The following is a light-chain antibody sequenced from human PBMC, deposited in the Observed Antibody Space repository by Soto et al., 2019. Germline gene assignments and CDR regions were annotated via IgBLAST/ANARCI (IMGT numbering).Light chain of an antibody. V-gene: IGLV2-14*01. CDR3: CSYTRSGTLI. Sequence: SALTQPAFVSGSPGHSITISCVGTSGDIGDYNYVSWYQQHPGKLPKVIIYDVSTRPSGVSYRFSGTKSGNTASLTVSGLQAKDEADDYCCSYTRSGTLIFGTGTKVPV. CDR1: SGDIGDYNY. J-gene: IGLJ1*01. CDR2: DVS.